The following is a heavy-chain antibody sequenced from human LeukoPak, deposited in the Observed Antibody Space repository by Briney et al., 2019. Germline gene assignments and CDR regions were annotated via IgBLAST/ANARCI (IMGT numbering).Heavy chain of an antibody. V-gene: IGHV4-39*07. J-gene: IGHJ6*03. CDR2: IYYSGST. CDR1: GGSISSSSYY. CDR3: ARDIMVRGVIPDYYMDV. D-gene: IGHD3-10*01. Sequence: SETLSLTCTVSGGSISSSSYYWGWIRQPPGKGLEWIGSIYYSGSTYYNPSLKSRVTISVDTSKNQFSLKLSSVTAADTAVYYCARDIMVRGVIPDYYMDVWGKGTTVTVSS.